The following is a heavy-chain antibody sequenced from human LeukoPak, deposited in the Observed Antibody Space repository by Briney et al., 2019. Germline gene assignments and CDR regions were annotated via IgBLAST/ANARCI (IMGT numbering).Heavy chain of an antibody. CDR1: GYTFTSYD. CDR3: AKRKYCSGGSCKPSQNVVLYDFDY. CDR2: MNPNSGNT. V-gene: IGHV1-8*01. Sequence: ASVKVSCKASGYTFTSYDINWVRQATGQGLEWMRWMNPNSGNTGYAQKFQGRVSMTRNTSISTAYMELSSLRSEDTAVYYCAKRKYCSGGSCKPSQNVVLYDFDYWGQGTLVTVSS. D-gene: IGHD2-15*01. J-gene: IGHJ4*02.